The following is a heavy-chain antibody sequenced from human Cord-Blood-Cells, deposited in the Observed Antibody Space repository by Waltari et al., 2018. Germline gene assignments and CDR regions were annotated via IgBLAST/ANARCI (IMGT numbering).Heavy chain of an antibody. CDR2: IWYDGSNK. J-gene: IGHJ4*02. Sequence: QVQLVESGGGVVQPGRSLRISGAASGISFGGFGMPWVLLAPGKGLEWVLFIWYDGSNKYYADSVKGRFTISRDNSKNTLYLQMNSLRAEDTAVYYCAREWFREYFDYWGQGTLVTVSS. CDR3: AREWFREYFDY. D-gene: IGHD3-10*01. V-gene: IGHV3-33*01. CDR1: GISFGGFG.